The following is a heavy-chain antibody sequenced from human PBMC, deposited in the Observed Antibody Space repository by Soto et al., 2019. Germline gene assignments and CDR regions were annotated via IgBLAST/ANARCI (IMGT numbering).Heavy chain of an antibody. Sequence: QVQLQESGPGLVKPSQTLSLTCTVSGGSISSGGYYWSWIRQHPGKGLEWIGYIYYSGSTYYNPSLRSRVTIAVDTSKNQFPLKLSSVTAADTAVYYCARGRGTVTTLTTHLDYWGQGTLVTVSS. CDR3: ARGRGTVTTLTTHLDY. CDR2: IYYSGST. CDR1: GGSISSGGYY. V-gene: IGHV4-31*03. J-gene: IGHJ4*02. D-gene: IGHD4-17*01.